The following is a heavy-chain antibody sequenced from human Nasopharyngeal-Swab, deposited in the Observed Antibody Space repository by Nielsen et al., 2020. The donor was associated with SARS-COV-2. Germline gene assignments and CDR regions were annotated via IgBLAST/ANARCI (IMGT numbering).Heavy chain of an antibody. CDR3: ANGAAAEYYYGMDV. CDR2: ISWNSGSI. D-gene: IGHD6-13*01. CDR1: GFTFDDYA. Sequence: SLKISCAASGFTFDDYAMHWVRQAPGKGLEWVSGISWNSGSIGYADSVKGRFTISRDNAKNSLYLQMNSLRAEDTALYYCANGAAAEYYYGMDVWGQGTTVTASS. V-gene: IGHV3-9*01. J-gene: IGHJ6*02.